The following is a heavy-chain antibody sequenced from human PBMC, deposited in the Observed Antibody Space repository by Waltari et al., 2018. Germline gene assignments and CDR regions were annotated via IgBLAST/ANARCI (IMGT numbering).Heavy chain of an antibody. CDR2: IKQDGSEK. V-gene: IGHV3-7*01. Sequence: VQLQQWGAGLLKPSETLSLTCAVYGGSFSGYYWSWIRQPPGKGLEWVANIKQDGSEKYYVDSVKGRFTISRDNAKNSLYLQMNSLRAEDTAVYYCARAAWQLAPFDYWGQGTLVTVSS. D-gene: IGHD6-13*01. J-gene: IGHJ4*02. CDR1: GGSFSGYY. CDR3: ARAAWQLAPFDY.